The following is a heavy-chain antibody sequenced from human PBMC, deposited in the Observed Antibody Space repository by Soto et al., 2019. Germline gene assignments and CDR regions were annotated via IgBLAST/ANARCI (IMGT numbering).Heavy chain of an antibody. CDR2: INHSGST. CDR1: GGSFSGYY. V-gene: IGHV4-34*01. Sequence: SETLSLTCAVYGGSFSGYYWSWIRQPPGKGLEWIGEINHSGSTNYNPSLKSRVTISVDTSKNQFSLKLSSVTAADTAVYYCARRLGYCSSTSCYHLYFDYWGQGTLVTVSS. J-gene: IGHJ4*02. D-gene: IGHD2-2*01. CDR3: ARRLGYCSSTSCYHLYFDY.